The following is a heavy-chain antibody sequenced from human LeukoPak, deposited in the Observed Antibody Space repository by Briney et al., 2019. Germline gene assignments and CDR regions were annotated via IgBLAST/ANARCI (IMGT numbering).Heavy chain of an antibody. V-gene: IGHV3-13*01. CDR2: IGTAGDT. Sequence: GGSLRLSCAASGFTFSDYDMPWVRQATGKGLEWVSAIGTAGDTYYTGSVKGRFTISRENAKNSLYLQMNSLRAGGTAVYYCARVAKERVGGVYYFDYWGQGTLVTVSS. D-gene: IGHD1-1*01. CDR1: GFTFSDYD. J-gene: IGHJ4*02. CDR3: ARVAKERVGGVYYFDY.